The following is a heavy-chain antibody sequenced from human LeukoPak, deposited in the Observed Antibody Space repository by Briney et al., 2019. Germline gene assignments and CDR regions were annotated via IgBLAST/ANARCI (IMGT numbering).Heavy chain of an antibody. Sequence: KASETLSLTCTVSGGSISSSSYYWGWIRQPPGKGLEWIGSIYYSGSTYYNPSLKSRVTISVDTSKNQFSLKLSSVTAADTAVYYCARVVNGYNSLMDVWGKGTTVTVSS. CDR1: GGSISSSSYY. V-gene: IGHV4-39*07. J-gene: IGHJ6*03. CDR2: IYYSGST. CDR3: ARVVNGYNSLMDV. D-gene: IGHD5-24*01.